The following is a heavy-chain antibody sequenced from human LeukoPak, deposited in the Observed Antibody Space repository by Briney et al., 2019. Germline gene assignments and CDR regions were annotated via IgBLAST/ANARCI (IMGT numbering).Heavy chain of an antibody. J-gene: IGHJ5*02. CDR1: GGSISSSSYY. Sequence: SETLSLTCTVSGGSISSSSYYLSWIRQTAGKGLEWIGEINHSGSTNYNPSLKSRVTISVDTSKNQFSLKLSSVTAADTAAYYCARGVLRRSWFDPWGQGTLVTVSS. CDR2: INHSGST. D-gene: IGHD5/OR15-5a*01. CDR3: ARGVLRRSWFDP. V-gene: IGHV4-39*07.